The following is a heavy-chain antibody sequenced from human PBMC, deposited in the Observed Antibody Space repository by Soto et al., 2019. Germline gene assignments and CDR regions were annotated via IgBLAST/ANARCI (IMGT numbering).Heavy chain of an antibody. J-gene: IGHJ5*02. CDR2: IHPGDSDT. CDR3: AKWPVGASRNWFDP. V-gene: IGHV5-51*01. Sequence: CKGSGYSFTSSWIDWVRQMPGEGLEWMGIIHPGDSDTRYSPSFQGQVTISVDKSISTAYLQWSSLKASDTAMYYCAKWPVGASRNWFDPWGQGTLVTVSS. D-gene: IGHD1-26*01. CDR1: GYSFTSSW.